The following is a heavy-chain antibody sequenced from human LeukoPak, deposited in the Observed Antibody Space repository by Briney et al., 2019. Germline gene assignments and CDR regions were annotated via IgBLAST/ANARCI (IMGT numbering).Heavy chain of an antibody. D-gene: IGHD5-12*01. Sequence: ASVKVSCKVSGYTLTELSMHWVRQAPGKGLEWMGGFDPEDGETIYAQKFQGRVTMTEDTSTDTAYMELSSLRSEDTAVYYCATDLMGGGYSGYDLIDYLGQGTLVTVSS. J-gene: IGHJ4*02. V-gene: IGHV1-24*01. CDR1: GYTLTELS. CDR3: ATDLMGGGYSGYDLIDY. CDR2: FDPEDGET.